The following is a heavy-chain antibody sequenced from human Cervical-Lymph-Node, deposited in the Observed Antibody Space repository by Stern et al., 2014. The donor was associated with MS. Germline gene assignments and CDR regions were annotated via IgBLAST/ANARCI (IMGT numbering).Heavy chain of an antibody. J-gene: IGHJ5*02. D-gene: IGHD6-19*01. Sequence: QVQLQESGPGLVKPSQTLSLTCTVSGGSISSGNSYWSWIRQPAGRGLEWIGRIYTSGNTKYNPSLKSRVTISVDTSKNQFSLRLSSVTAADTAVYYCAKETVAADNNWFDPWGQGTLVTVSS. CDR3: AKETVAADNNWFDP. CDR2: IYTSGNT. CDR1: GGSISSGNSY. V-gene: IGHV4-61*02.